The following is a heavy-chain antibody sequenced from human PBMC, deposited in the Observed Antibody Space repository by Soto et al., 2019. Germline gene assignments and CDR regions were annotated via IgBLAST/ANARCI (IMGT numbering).Heavy chain of an antibody. V-gene: IGHV4-59*01. Sequence: QVQLQESGPGLVKPSETLALTCTVSGGSISSYYWSWIRQPPGKGLEWIGYIYYTGSTNYNPSLKRRVTISVDTSKHQFSLQLSSVTAADTAVYYCANFNWDFYLWGRGTLVTVSS. CDR1: GGSISSYY. J-gene: IGHJ2*01. CDR3: ANFNWDFYL. CDR2: IYYTGST.